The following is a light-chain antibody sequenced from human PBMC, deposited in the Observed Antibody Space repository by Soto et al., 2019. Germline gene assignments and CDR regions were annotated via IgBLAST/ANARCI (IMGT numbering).Light chain of an antibody. J-gene: IGLJ1*01. CDR3: ASWDNSLSDGRV. V-gene: IGLV1-51*02. Sequence: QSVLTQPPSVSAAPGQTVTISCSGSGSNIGNNYVSWYQHLPGAAPKLLIFETNRRPAGIPDRFSGSKSGTSATLGITGLQTADEGDYYCASWDNSLSDGRVLGPGTKVTVL. CDR1: GSNIGNNY. CDR2: ETN.